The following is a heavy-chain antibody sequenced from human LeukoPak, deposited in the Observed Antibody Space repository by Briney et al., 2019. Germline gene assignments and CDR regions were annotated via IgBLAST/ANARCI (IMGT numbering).Heavy chain of an antibody. CDR3: ARDTYDTSGYYYGPFDY. CDR2: INTDGSST. V-gene: IGHV3-74*01. Sequence: GGSLRLSCAASGFTFSSYWMHWVRQAPGKGLVWVSHINTDGSSTSYADPVKGRFTISRDNAKNTLYLQMNSLRAEDTAVYYCARDTYDTSGYYYGPFDYWGQGTLVTVSS. CDR1: GFTFSSYW. D-gene: IGHD3-22*01. J-gene: IGHJ4*02.